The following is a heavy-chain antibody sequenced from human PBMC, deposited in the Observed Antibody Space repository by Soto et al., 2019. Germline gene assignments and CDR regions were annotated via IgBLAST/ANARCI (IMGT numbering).Heavy chain of an antibody. CDR3: ARAGGLGAVAVDY. D-gene: IGHD6-19*01. CDR2: IYHSGNT. CDR1: GASISSGDYS. J-gene: IGHJ4*02. Sequence: SETLSLTCAVSGASISSGDYSWTWIRQPPGRGLEWIGYIYHSGNTYYNPSLKSRVTISVARSKNQFFLDLNYVTAADTAVYYCARAGGLGAVAVDYWGQGTLVTVSS. V-gene: IGHV4-30-2*01.